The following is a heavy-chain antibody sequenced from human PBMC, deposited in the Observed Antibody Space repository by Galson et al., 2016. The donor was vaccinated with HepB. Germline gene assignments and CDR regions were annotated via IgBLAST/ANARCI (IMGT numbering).Heavy chain of an antibody. V-gene: IGHV3-33*01. CDR1: GLTFSSYG. CDR3: ARDSDQYCSTTSCYDGYFDY. CDR2: IWYDGSNK. J-gene: IGHJ4*02. D-gene: IGHD2-2*01. Sequence: SLRLSCAASGLTFSSYGMHWVCQAPGKGLEWVAFIWYDGSNKYYADSVKGRFTISRDNSKKTLYLQMNSLRAEDTAVYYCARDSDQYCSTTSCYDGYFDYWGQGTRVTVSS.